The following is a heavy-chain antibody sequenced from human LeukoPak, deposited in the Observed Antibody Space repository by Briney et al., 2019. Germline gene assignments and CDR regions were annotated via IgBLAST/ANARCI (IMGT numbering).Heavy chain of an antibody. D-gene: IGHD5-12*01. CDR1: GFTFSSYA. Sequence: GGSLRLSCAASGFTFSSYAMHWVRQAPGKGLEWVAVISYDGSNKYYADSVKGRFTISRDNSKNTLYLQMNSLRAEDTAVYYCARAVGGYPLDYFDYWGQGTLVTVSS. CDR2: ISYDGSNK. CDR3: ARAVGGYPLDYFDY. V-gene: IGHV3-30*04. J-gene: IGHJ4*02.